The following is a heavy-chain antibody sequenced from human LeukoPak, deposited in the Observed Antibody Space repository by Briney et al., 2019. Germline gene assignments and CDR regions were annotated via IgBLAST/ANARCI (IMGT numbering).Heavy chain of an antibody. CDR3: ARTRIVGATTPPNYFDY. CDR2: IYYSGST. CDR1: GGSISSYY. D-gene: IGHD1-26*01. V-gene: IGHV4-59*01. J-gene: IGHJ4*02. Sequence: SETLSLTCTVSGGSISSYYWSWIRQPPGKGLEWIGYIYYSGSTNYNPSLKSRVTISVDTSKNQFSLKLSSVTAADPAVYYCARTRIVGATTPPNYFDYWGQGTLVTVSS.